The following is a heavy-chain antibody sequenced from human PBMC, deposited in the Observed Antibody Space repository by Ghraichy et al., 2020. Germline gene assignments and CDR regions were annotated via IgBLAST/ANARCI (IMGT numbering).Heavy chain of an antibody. Sequence: SETLSLTCTVSGASISDYYWSWFRQLPGKGLEWIGHIYYNGNTNYNPSLKSRVTISIDTSKKQFSLRLSSVTAADTAVYYCATWRGYGYGLGHWGQGTLVTVSS. CDR2: IYYNGNT. CDR3: ATWRGYGYGLGH. CDR1: GASISDYY. J-gene: IGHJ4*02. V-gene: IGHV4-59*01. D-gene: IGHD5-18*01.